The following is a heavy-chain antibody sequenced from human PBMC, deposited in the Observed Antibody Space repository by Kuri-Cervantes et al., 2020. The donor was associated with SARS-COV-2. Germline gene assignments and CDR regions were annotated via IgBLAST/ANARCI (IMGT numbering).Heavy chain of an antibody. J-gene: IGHJ6*03. Sequence: GESLKISCAASHFTFSSYAFHWVRQAPGQGLEWVAAISYDGNNKYFADSMRGRFTVSRDNSKKTLYLEMDGLRPEDTAVYYCARDMTFDEYGDYFYYYMDVWGKGTTVTVSS. V-gene: IGHV3-30*04. CDR3: ARDMTFDEYGDYFYYYMDV. CDR2: ISYDGNNK. CDR1: HFTFSSYA. D-gene: IGHD3-16*01.